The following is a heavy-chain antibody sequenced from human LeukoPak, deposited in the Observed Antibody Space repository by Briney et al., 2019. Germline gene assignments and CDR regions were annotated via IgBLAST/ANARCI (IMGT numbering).Heavy chain of an antibody. Sequence: GGSLRLSCAASGFTFSAYGMHWVRRAPGKGLEWVAFIWFDGSNKYCADSVKGRFTISRDNSKNTLYLQMNSLRLEDTAVFYCAKECGGGCSDDYWGQGTLVTVSS. CDR2: IWFDGSNK. D-gene: IGHD2-21*02. CDR3: AKECGGGCSDDY. V-gene: IGHV3-30*02. J-gene: IGHJ4*02. CDR1: GFTFSAYG.